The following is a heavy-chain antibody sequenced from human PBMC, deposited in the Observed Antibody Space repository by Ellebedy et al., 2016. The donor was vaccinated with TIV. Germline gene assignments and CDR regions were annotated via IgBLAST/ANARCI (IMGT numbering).Heavy chain of an antibody. V-gene: IGHV3-23*01. CDR1: GFTLSANA. D-gene: IGHD4-23*01. CDR2: INGGNDDT. J-gene: IGHJ3*01. CDR3: AKDVLRWAFDV. Sequence: GGSLRLXCAASGFTLSANAMSWVRQAPGKGLEWVSAINGGNDDTHYPDSVRGRFTISRDNSRNTLSLQMNSLRAEDSAVYYCAKDVLRWAFDVWGQGTMVTVSS.